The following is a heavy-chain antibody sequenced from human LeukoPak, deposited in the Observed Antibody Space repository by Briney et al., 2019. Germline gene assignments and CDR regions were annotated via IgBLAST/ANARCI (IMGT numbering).Heavy chain of an antibody. J-gene: IGHJ5*02. CDR1: GGSFSGYY. CDR2: INHSGST. D-gene: IGHD3-10*01. V-gene: IGHV4-34*01. CDR3: ARDLITMVRGVTTSAWFDP. Sequence: PSETLSLTCAVYGGSFSGYYWSWIRQPPGKGLEWIGEINHSGSTNYNPSLKSRVTISVDTSKNQFSLKLRSVTAADTAVYYCARDLITMVRGVTTSAWFDPWGQGTLVTVSS.